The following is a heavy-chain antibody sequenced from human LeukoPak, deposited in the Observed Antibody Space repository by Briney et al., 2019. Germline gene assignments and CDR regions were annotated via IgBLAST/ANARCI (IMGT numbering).Heavy chain of an antibody. D-gene: IGHD3-10*01. CDR2: ISNSGNTI. Sequence: GGSLRLSCAASGFTFSSYEMNWVRQAPGKGLEWVSYISNSGNTIYYADSVKGRFTISRDNAKNSLYLQMNSLRAEDTAVYYCARRSRGTGSWYYFDYWGREPWSPSPQ. V-gene: IGHV3-48*03. CDR1: GFTFSSYE. J-gene: IGHJ4*02. CDR3: ARRSRGTGSWYYFDY.